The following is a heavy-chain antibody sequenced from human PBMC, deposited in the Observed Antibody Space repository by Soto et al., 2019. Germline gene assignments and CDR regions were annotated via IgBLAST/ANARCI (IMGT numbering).Heavy chain of an antibody. CDR1: GYTFTSYD. J-gene: IGHJ5*02. D-gene: IGHD6-6*01. V-gene: IGHV1-8*01. CDR3: ARVAGPPYMCSSSVWLDP. Sequence: QVQLVQSRAEVKKPGASVKVSCKASGYTFTSYDINWVRQATGQGLEWMGWTNPNSGNTGYAQKFQGRVTMTRNTSISTAYMEQSSLRSEDTAVYYCARVAGPPYMCSSSVWLDPWGQGTLVTVSS. CDR2: TNPNSGNT.